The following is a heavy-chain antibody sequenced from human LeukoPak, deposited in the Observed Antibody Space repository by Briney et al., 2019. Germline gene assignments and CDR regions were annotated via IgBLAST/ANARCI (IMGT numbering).Heavy chain of an antibody. Sequence: SETLSLTCTFSGDSISNSGFYWAWIRQPPGKDLEFIGTIYYSGTTFYNPSLASRVTMSIDTSNNRFSLTLNSVTAADTAVYYCAREDVAGGSGSNYYYYGADVWGQGTTVTVSS. D-gene: IGHD3-10*01. CDR2: IYYSGTT. J-gene: IGHJ6*02. CDR1: GDSISNSGFY. V-gene: IGHV4-39*07. CDR3: AREDVAGGSGSNYYYYGADV.